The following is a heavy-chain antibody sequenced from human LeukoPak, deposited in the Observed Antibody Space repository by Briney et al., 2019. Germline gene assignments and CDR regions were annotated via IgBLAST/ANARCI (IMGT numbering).Heavy chain of an antibody. CDR2: IRSKAYGGTT. J-gene: IGHJ6*03. V-gene: IGHV3-49*04. CDR3: TRDIVVVPAAIGKVYYYYYMDV. D-gene: IGHD2-2*02. CDR1: GFTFGDYA. Sequence: PGRSLRLSCTASGFTFGDYAMSWVRQAPGKGLEWVGFIRSKAYGGTTEYAASVKGRFTISRDDSKSIAYLQMNSLKTEDTAVYYCTRDIVVVPAAIGKVYYYYYMDVWGKGTTVTVSS.